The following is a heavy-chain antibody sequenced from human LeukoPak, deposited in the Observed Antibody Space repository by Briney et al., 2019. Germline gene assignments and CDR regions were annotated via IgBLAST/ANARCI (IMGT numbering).Heavy chain of an antibody. Sequence: GGSLRLSCAASGFTFISYAMSWVRQAPGKGLWWVSAISGSGASTYYADSVKGRFTISRDNSKNTLYLQMNSMSAEDTAVYYCAKDAYSSGWLYFDYWGQGTLVTVSS. CDR1: GFTFISYA. CDR3: AKDAYSSGWLYFDY. J-gene: IGHJ4*02. D-gene: IGHD6-19*01. CDR2: ISGSGAST. V-gene: IGHV3-23*01.